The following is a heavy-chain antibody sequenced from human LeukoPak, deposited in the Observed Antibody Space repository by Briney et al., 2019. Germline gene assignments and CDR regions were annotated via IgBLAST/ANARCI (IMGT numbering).Heavy chain of an antibody. D-gene: IGHD3-22*01. CDR1: GFTFSSYS. CDR3: APNPTGEDGGYSTFDY. Sequence: GGSLRLSCAASGFTFSSYSMNWVRQAPGKGLEWVSSISSSSSYIYYADSVKGRFTISRDNAKNSLYLQMNSLRAEDTAVYYCAPNPTGEDGGYSTFDYWGQGTLVNVSS. V-gene: IGHV3-21*01. J-gene: IGHJ4*02. CDR2: ISSSSSYI.